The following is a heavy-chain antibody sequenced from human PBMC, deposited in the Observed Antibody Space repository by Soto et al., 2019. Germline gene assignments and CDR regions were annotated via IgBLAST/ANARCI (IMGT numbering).Heavy chain of an antibody. CDR1: GYTFTSYY. J-gene: IGHJ4*02. D-gene: IGHD3-22*01. CDR2: INPSGGST. V-gene: IGHV1-46*01. Sequence: ASVKVSCKASGYTFTSYYMHWVRQAPGQGLEWMGIINPSGGSTSYAQKFQGRVTMTRDTSTSTVYMELSSLRSEDTAVYYCARSEYYYDSSGYYYLDYWGQGTLVTVSS. CDR3: ARSEYYYDSSGYYYLDY.